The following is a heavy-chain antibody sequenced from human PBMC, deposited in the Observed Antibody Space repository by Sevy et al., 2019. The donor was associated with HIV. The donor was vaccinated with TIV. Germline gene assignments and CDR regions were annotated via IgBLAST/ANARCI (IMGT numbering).Heavy chain of an antibody. D-gene: IGHD3-10*01. CDR2: ISYDGSNK. V-gene: IGHV3-30*18. CDR1: GFTFSSYG. J-gene: IGHJ6*02. CDR3: AKDRRGSDGSGSYYNVHYYYGMDV. Sequence: GGSLRLSCAASGFTFSSYGMHWVRQAPGKGLEWVAVISYDGSNKYYADSVKGRFTTSRDNSKNTLYLQMNSLRAEDTAVYYCAKDRRGSDGSGSYYNVHYYYGMDVWGQGTTVTVSS.